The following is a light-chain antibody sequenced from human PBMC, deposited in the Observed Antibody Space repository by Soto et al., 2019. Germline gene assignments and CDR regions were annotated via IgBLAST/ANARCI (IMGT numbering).Light chain of an antibody. CDR3: QQRSNWPPLT. J-gene: IGKJ4*01. CDR1: QSVNSY. V-gene: IGKV3-11*01. CDR2: DAS. Sequence: EIVLTQSPATLSLSPGGRATLSCRASQSVNSYLAWYQQKPGQAPRLLIYDASNRATGIPARFSGSGSGTDFTLSISSLEPEDFAVYYCQQRSNWPPLTFGGGTKVEIK.